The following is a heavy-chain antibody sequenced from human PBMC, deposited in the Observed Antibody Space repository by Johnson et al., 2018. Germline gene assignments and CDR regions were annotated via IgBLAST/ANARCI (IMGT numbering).Heavy chain of an antibody. CDR3: AADVPSPLAQIDH. CDR2: VRAKDAGGTT. Sequence: VQLQESGGGLVEPGGSLRLSCVASGFTFNTAWMNWVRQAPGKGLEWVGRVRAKDAGGTTDYAAPVKGRFTISRDDSKSTVFRQMSSLETEDTAVYYCAADVPSPLAQIDHWGQXILXIVSX. CDR1: GFTFNTAW. V-gene: IGHV3-15*01. J-gene: IGHJ5*02. D-gene: IGHD1-1*01.